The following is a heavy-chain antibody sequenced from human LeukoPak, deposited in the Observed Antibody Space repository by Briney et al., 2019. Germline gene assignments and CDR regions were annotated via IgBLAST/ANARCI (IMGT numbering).Heavy chain of an antibody. Sequence: GGSLRLSCAASGFTFSSYRMNWVRQAPGKGLEWVSYISSSSSTIYYADSVKGRFTISRDNAKNSLYLQMNNLRAEDTAVYYCARVAPDSNFDSNGFYPFDYWGQGVLVTVSP. D-gene: IGHD3-22*01. J-gene: IGHJ4*02. CDR1: GFTFSSYR. CDR2: ISSSSSTI. CDR3: ARVAPDSNFDSNGFYPFDY. V-gene: IGHV3-48*01.